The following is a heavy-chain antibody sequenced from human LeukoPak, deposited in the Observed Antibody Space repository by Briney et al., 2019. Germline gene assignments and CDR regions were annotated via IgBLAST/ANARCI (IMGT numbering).Heavy chain of an antibody. V-gene: IGHV1-69*05. CDR3: ARAPGARGGNYYYYMDV. CDR1: GGTFSSYA. CDR2: IIPIFGTA. J-gene: IGHJ6*03. Sequence: ASVKVSRKASGGTFSSYAISWVRQAPGQGLEWMGGIIPIFGTANYAQKFQGRVTITTDESTSTAYMELSSLRSEDTAVYYCARAPGARGGNYYYYMDVWGKGTTVTVSS. D-gene: IGHD3-10*01.